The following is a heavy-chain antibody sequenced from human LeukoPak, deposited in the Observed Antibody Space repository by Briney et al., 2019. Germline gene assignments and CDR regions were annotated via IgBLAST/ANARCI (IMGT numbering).Heavy chain of an antibody. Sequence: EASVKVSCKASGHTFTSYQMHWVRQAPGQGLEWMGIINPSGGSTKYAQKVQGRVTMTSDTSTSTVYMQLSSLISEDTAVYYCARWGGVQFGPWGQGTLVTVSS. CDR1: GHTFTSYQ. V-gene: IGHV1-46*01. CDR3: ARWGGVQFGP. CDR2: INPSGGST. J-gene: IGHJ5*02. D-gene: IGHD2-8*01.